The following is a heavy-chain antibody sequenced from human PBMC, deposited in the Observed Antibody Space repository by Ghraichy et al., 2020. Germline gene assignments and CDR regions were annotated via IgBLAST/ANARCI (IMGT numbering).Heavy chain of an antibody. V-gene: IGHV4-30-2*01. CDR1: GGSISSGGYS. J-gene: IGHJ6*02. CDR2: IYHSGST. D-gene: IGHD2-8*01. Sequence: LSLTCAVSGGSISSGGYSWSWIRQPPGKGLEWIGYIYHSGSTYYNPSLKSRVTISVDRSKNQFSLKLSSVTAADTAVYYCARGLMTPRGYYGMDVWGQGTTVTVSS. CDR3: ARGLMTPRGYYGMDV.